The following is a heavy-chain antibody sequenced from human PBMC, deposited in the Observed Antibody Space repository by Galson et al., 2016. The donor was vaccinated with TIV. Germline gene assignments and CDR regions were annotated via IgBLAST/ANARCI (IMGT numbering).Heavy chain of an antibody. CDR2: IYYSKLI. CDR1: GGFINSGGYY. CDR3: ARGLRGGSPDPKNWFDP. J-gene: IGHJ5*02. V-gene: IGHV4-30-4*08. D-gene: IGHD3-16*01. Sequence: TLSLTCTVSGGFINSGGYYWTWLRQPPGKGLEWFGSIYYSKLIYYTPSLKSRVITSVDTSKHQFSLMVSSVTAADTAVYYCARGLRGGSPDPKNWFDPWGQGTLVTVSS.